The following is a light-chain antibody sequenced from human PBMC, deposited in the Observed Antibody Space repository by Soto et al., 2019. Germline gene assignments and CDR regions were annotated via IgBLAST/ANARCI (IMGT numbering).Light chain of an antibody. V-gene: IGKV1-6*01. Sequence: AIQMTQSPSPLSASVGDRVTITCRAGQGVGKDLGWYQHKPGQAPKLLIYVASTLESGVPSRFSGSGSGTDFTLTISNLQPEDSATYYCLQDYKTPYTFGQGTKLEIK. CDR3: LQDYKTPYT. CDR1: QGVGKD. J-gene: IGKJ2*01. CDR2: VAS.